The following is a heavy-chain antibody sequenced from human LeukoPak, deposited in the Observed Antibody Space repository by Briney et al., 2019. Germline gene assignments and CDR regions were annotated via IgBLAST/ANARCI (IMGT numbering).Heavy chain of an antibody. D-gene: IGHD3-10*01. V-gene: IGHV4-4*07. CDR2: IHTSGTT. CDR1: GASIDGYY. J-gene: IGHJ6*03. Sequence: SETLSLTCTVSGASIDGYYWSWIRHPAGQSPEWIGRIHTSGTTNYNPAFKSRVIMSVDTSDKQFSLNVSSVTAADTAVYYCARMPPVRGVRNFYFYYYVDVWGRGTTVTVSS. CDR3: ARMPPVRGVRNFYFYYYVDV.